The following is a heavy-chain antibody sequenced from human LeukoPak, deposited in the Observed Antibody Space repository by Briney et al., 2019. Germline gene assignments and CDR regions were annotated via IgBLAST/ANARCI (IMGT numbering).Heavy chain of an antibody. CDR2: INPSGGTT. D-gene: IGHD3-22*01. CDR1: GYTFTSYH. CDR3: AADPYYYDSSGYYYAGFDP. V-gene: IGHV1-46*01. J-gene: IGHJ5*02. Sequence: ASVKVSCKASGYTFTSYHMHWVRQAPGQGLEWMGIINPSGGTTNYAQKFRGRVTITRDMSTSTAYMELSSLRSEDTAVYYCAADPYYYDSSGYYYAGFDPWGQGTLVTVSS.